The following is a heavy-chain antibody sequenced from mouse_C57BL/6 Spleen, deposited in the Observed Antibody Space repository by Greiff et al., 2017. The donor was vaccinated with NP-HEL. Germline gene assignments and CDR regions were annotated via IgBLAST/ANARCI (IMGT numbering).Heavy chain of an antibody. CDR1: GYTFTGYW. V-gene: IGHV1-9*01. D-gene: IGHD1-1*01. CDR3: ARGDYYGSPWYFDV. J-gene: IGHJ1*03. CDR2: ILPGSGST. Sequence: QVQLQQSGAELMKPGASVKLSCKATGYTFTGYWIEWVKQRPGHGLEWIGEILPGSGSTNYKEKFKGKATFTADTSSNTAYMQLSSLTTEDSAIYYCARGDYYGSPWYFDVWGTGTTVTVSS.